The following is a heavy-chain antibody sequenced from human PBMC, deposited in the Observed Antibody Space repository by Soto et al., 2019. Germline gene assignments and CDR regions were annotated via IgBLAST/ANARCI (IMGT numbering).Heavy chain of an antibody. Sequence: PSETLSLTCTVSGGSISSGGYYWRWIRPHPGKGLEWIGYIYYSGSTYYSPSFQGQVTISADKSISTAYLQWSSLKASDTAMYYCARQNIRFAGFDPWGQGTLVTVSS. CDR1: GGSISSGGYY. D-gene: IGHD3-16*01. J-gene: IGHJ5*02. CDR2: IYYSGST. CDR3: ARQNIRFAGFDP. V-gene: IGHV4-31*01.